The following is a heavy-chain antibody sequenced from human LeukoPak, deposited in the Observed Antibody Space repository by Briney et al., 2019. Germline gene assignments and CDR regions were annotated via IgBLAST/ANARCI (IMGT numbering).Heavy chain of an antibody. J-gene: IGHJ4*02. V-gene: IGHV3-21*04. CDR2: ISSSSSYI. CDR3: AKAETYYYDNSGYIDY. Sequence: GGSLRLSCAASGFTFSSYSMNWVRQAPGKGLEWVSSISSSSSYIYYADSVKGRFTISRDNAKNSLYLQMNSLRAEDTAVYYCAKAETYYYDNSGYIDYWGQGTLVTVSS. CDR1: GFTFSSYS. D-gene: IGHD3-22*01.